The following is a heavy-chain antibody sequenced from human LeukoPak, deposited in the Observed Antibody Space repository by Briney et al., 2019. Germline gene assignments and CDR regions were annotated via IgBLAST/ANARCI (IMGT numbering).Heavy chain of an antibody. J-gene: IGHJ6*03. Sequence: PSETLSLTCTVSGGSISSYYWSWIRQPPGKGLEWIGYIYYSGSTNYNPSLKSRVTISVDTSKNQFSLKLSSVTAADTAVYYCARHSMGTSYYYYMDVWGKGTTVTVSS. CDR3: ARHSMGTSYYYYMDV. D-gene: IGHD5-24*01. CDR1: GGSISSYY. CDR2: IYYSGST. V-gene: IGHV4-59*01.